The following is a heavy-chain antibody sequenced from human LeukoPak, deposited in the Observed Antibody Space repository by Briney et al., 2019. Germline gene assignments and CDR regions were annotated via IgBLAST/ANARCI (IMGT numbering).Heavy chain of an antibody. D-gene: IGHD2-15*01. V-gene: IGHV3-23*01. J-gene: IGHJ5*02. CDR3: ARGGYTTWFDP. CDR2: IRANGRDT. Sequence: GGSLRLSCAASGFTFRESSMSWVRQAPGKGLEWVSNIRANGRDTYYTDSVKGRFTISRDNSKNTVYLQMNSLRAEDTAVYYCARGGYTTWFDPWGHGTLVIVSS. CDR1: GFTFRESS.